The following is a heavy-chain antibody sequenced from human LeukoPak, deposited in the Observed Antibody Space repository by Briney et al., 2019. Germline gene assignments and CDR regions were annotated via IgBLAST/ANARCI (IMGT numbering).Heavy chain of an antibody. Sequence: ASVKVSCKASGGTFSSYAISWVRQAPGQGLEWMGWINPNSGGTNYARKFQGRVTMTRDTSISTAYMELSRLRSDDTAVYYCARDGSEGATSYGMDVWGQGTTVTVSS. V-gene: IGHV1-2*02. J-gene: IGHJ6*02. CDR1: GGTFSSYA. CDR2: INPNSGGT. CDR3: ARDGSEGATSYGMDV. D-gene: IGHD1-26*01.